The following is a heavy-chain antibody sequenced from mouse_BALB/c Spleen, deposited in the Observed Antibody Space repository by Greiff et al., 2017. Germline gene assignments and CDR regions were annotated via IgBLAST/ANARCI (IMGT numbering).Heavy chain of an antibody. CDR1: GFTFSSYT. CDR2: ISNGGGST. Sequence: EVHLVESGGGLVQPGGSLKLSCAASGFTFSSYTMSWVRQTPEKRLEWVAYISNGGGSTYYPDTVKGRFTISRDNAKNTLYLQMSSLKSEDTAMYYCARHLIYYGNLYYAMDYWGQGTSVTVSS. V-gene: IGHV5-12-2*01. J-gene: IGHJ4*01. D-gene: IGHD2-1*01. CDR3: ARHLIYYGNLYYAMDY.